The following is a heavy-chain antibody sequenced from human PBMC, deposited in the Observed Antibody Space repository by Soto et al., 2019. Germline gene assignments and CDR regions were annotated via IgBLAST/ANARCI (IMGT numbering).Heavy chain of an antibody. J-gene: IGHJ5*02. CDR2: IYYTGST. Sequence: QVPLQESGPGLVEPSETLSLTCTVSGGSISSYYWSWIRQPPGKGLEWIGYIYYTGSTNYNPSLKRRVPLSVNTSSNQFSLKLSSVTSADTAVYYCARIFGVSSWYSWFDPWGQGTRVTVSS. D-gene: IGHD6-13*01. CDR3: ARIFGVSSWYSWFDP. CDR1: GGSISSYY. V-gene: IGHV4-59*01.